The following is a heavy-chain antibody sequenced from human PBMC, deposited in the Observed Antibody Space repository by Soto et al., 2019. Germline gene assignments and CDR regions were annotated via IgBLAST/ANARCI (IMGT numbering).Heavy chain of an antibody. CDR3: ARVELRYYYYGMDV. J-gene: IGHJ6*02. Sequence: PSETLSLTCTVSGGSISSSSYYWGWLRQPPGKGLEWIGSIYYSGSTYYNPSLKSRVTISVDTSKNQFSLKLSSVTAADTAVYYCARVELRYYYYGMDVWGQGTTVTSP. CDR1: GGSISSSSYY. V-gene: IGHV4-39*01. CDR2: IYYSGST. D-gene: IGHD1-7*01.